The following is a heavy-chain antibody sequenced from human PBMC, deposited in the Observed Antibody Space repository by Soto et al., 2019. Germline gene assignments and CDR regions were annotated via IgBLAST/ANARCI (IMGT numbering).Heavy chain of an antibody. CDR1: GGTFSSYA. Sequence: QVQLVQSGAEVKKPGSSVRVSCKASGGTFSSYAISWVRQAPGQGLEWMGGIIPIFGTENYAQKFQGRVTITADESRSKAYMELSIVRSEDTAVYYCAIARMASSKHYYTMDVWREGTTVTVAS. CDR2: IIPIFGTE. CDR3: AIARMASSKHYYTMDV. D-gene: IGHD4-4*01. J-gene: IGHJ6*02. V-gene: IGHV1-69*01.